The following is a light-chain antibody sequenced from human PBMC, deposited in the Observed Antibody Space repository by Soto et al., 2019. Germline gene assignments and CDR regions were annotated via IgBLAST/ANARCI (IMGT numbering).Light chain of an antibody. J-gene: IGKJ5*01. CDR2: DAS. CDR3: HQFRSYPVT. Sequence: AIQLTQSPSSLSAFVGDRVTITCRASRDIGSALAWYQQTPGEAPKLLIYDASSLQSGVPPRFSGSGSGTDFTLAISSLQPEDFATFYWHQFRSYPVTFGQGTRLEI. CDR1: RDIGSA. V-gene: IGKV1-13*02.